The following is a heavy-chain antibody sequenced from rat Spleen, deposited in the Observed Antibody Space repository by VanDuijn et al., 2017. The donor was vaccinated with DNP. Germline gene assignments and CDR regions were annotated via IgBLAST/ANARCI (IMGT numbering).Heavy chain of an antibody. D-gene: IGHD1-6*01. CDR1: GFTFSNHY. J-gene: IGHJ2*01. CDR2: VSTGDSRT. Sequence: EVQLVESGGGLVQPGRSMKLSCAASGFTFSNHYMAWVRQAPRKGLEWVASVSTGDSRTYYADSVKGRFTISRDNAKSSLYLQMDSLRSEDTATYYCARYITGIVFDYWGQGVMVTVSS. V-gene: IGHV5-25*01. CDR3: ARYITGIVFDY.